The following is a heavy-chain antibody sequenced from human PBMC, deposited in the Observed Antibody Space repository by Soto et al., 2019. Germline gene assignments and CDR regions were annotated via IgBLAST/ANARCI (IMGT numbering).Heavy chain of an antibody. CDR1: GFTFSTYG. CDR2: ISYDGSNK. CDR3: AKRPYGDYAEFDY. J-gene: IGHJ4*02. Sequence: QVQLVESGGGVVQPGRSLRLSCAASGFTFSTYGMHWVRQAPGKGLEWVAVISYDGSNKYYADSVKGRFTISRDNSKNTLYLQMDSLRAEDTAVYYCAKRPYGDYAEFDYWGQGTLVTVSS. D-gene: IGHD4-17*01. V-gene: IGHV3-30*18.